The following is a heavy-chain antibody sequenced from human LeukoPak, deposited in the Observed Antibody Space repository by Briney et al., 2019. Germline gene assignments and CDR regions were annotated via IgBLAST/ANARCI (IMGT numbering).Heavy chain of an antibody. CDR3: ASRAFSGWRYYFDY. CDR2: INPSGGST. V-gene: IGHV1-46*01. D-gene: IGHD6-19*01. Sequence: ASVKVSCKASGYTFTSYYMHWVRQAPGQGLEWMGIINPSGGSTSYAQKFQGRVTMTRDMSTSTVFMELSSLRSEDTAVYYCASRAFSGWRYYFDYWGQGTLVTVSS. CDR1: GYTFTSYY. J-gene: IGHJ4*02.